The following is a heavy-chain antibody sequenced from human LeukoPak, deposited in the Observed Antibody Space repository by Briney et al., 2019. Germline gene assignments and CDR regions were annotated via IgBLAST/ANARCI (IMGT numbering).Heavy chain of an antibody. CDR3: AKVRPYDILTGGIDY. Sequence: GGSLRLSCAASGFAFSSYAMSWVRQAPGKGLEWVSAISGSGCSTYYADSVKGRYTISRDNSKNTLYLQMNSLRAEDTAVYYCAKVRPYDILTGGIDYWGQGTLVTVSS. V-gene: IGHV3-23*01. D-gene: IGHD3-9*01. CDR1: GFAFSSYA. CDR2: ISGSGCST. J-gene: IGHJ4*02.